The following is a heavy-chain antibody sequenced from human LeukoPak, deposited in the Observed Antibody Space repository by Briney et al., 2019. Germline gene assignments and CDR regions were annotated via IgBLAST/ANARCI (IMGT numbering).Heavy chain of an antibody. CDR1: GLTFSSYD. J-gene: IGHJ3*02. CDR3: IRGGIQVSGIDAFDI. Sequence: GGSLRLSCAASGLTFSSYDMPWVRQAPGRGLEWVSAIGIAGDTYYPDSVKGRFTISRENAKNSMYLQMNSLKDGDTAVYYCIRGGIQVSGIDAFDIWGQGTMVTVSS. V-gene: IGHV3-13*01. CDR2: IGIAGDT. D-gene: IGHD5/OR15-5a*01.